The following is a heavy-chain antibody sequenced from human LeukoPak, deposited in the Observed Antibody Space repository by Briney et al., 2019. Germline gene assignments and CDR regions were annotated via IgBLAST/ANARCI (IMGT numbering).Heavy chain of an antibody. D-gene: IGHD6-19*01. Sequence: PGGSLRLACTASGFTFNNYAIYWARQAPGKGLEWVSGISGSGGGTYFADSVKGRFSISRDNFRNTVYLQINSLRDDDTAVYYCAKTTAGYSSGRYPGWPADYWGQGTVVTVSS. CDR3: AKTTAGYSSGRYPGWPADY. J-gene: IGHJ4*02. V-gene: IGHV3-23*01. CDR2: ISGSGGGT. CDR1: GFTFNNYA.